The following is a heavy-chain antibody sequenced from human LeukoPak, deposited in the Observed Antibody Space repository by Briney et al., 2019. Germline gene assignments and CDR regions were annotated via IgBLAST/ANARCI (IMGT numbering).Heavy chain of an antibody. CDR1: GGSISSSSYY. J-gene: IGHJ4*02. V-gene: IGHV4-39*07. CDR3: ARTRIGSLWFGELFDY. D-gene: IGHD3-10*01. CDR2: IYYSGST. Sequence: SEILSLTCTVSGGSISSSSYYWGWIRQPPGKGLEWIGSIYYSGSTYYNPSLKSRVTISVDTSKNQFSLKLSSVTAADTAVYYCARTRIGSLWFGELFDYWGQGTLVTVSS.